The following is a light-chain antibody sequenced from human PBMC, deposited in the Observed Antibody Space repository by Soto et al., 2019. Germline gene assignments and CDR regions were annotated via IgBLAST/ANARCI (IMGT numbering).Light chain of an antibody. CDR3: LLYYAGAWV. Sequence: QAVVTQEPSLTVSPGGTVTLTCASSTGAVTSGYCPSWFQQKPGQAPRSLIYSANNKHSWTPARFSASLLGGKAVLTLSGVQPEDEAEYYCLLYYAGAWVFGGGTKLTVL. V-gene: IGLV7-43*01. CDR2: SAN. CDR1: TGAVTSGYC. J-gene: IGLJ3*02.